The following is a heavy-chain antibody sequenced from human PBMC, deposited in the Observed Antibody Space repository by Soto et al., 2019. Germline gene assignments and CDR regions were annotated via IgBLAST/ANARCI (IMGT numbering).Heavy chain of an antibody. J-gene: IGHJ6*03. CDR2: IYYSGST. D-gene: IGHD2-15*01. CDR3: ARVYGGYCSGGSCYLAPYYYYYMDV. Sequence: PSETLSLTCTVSGGSISSSSYYWGWIRQPPGKGLEWIGSIYYSGSTYYNPSLKSRVTISVDTSKNQFSLKLSSVTAADTAVYYCARVYGGYCSGGSCYLAPYYYYYMDVWGKGTTVTVSS. V-gene: IGHV4-39*01. CDR1: GGSISSSSYY.